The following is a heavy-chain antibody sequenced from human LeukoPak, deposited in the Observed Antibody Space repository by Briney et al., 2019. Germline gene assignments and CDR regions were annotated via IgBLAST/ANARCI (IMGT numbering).Heavy chain of an antibody. Sequence: ASVKVSCKASGGTFSSYAISWMRQAPGQGLEWMGGIIPIFGTANYAQKFQGRVTITADESTSTAYMELSSLRSEDTAVYYCAKPGSRGLVNWFDPWGQGTLVTVSS. CDR3: AKPGSRGLVNWFDP. D-gene: IGHD1-14*01. CDR1: GGTFSSYA. J-gene: IGHJ5*02. V-gene: IGHV1-69*13. CDR2: IIPIFGTA.